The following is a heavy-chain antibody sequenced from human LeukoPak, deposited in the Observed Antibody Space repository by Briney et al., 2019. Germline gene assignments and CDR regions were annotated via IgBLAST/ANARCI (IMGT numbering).Heavy chain of an antibody. CDR3: ARIAVAGTALDP. D-gene: IGHD6-19*01. CDR2: IYPSGST. J-gene: IGHJ5*02. CDR1: GGSISHDY. Sequence: PSETLSLTCTVSGGSISHDYWSWIRQSAGKGLEWIGRIYPSGSTNYNPSLRSRVTMSVDTSKNQLSLKLNSVTAADTAVYYCARIAVAGTALDPWGQGTLVTVSS. V-gene: IGHV4-4*07.